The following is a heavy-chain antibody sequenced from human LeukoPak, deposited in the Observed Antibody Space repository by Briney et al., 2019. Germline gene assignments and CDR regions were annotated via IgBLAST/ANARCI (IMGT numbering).Heavy chain of an antibody. V-gene: IGHV4-39*07. Sequence: SETLSLTCTVSGGSISSSSYYWGWIRQPPGKGLEWIGSIYYSGSTYYNPSLKSRVTISVDTSKNQFSLKLSSVTAADTAVYYCAREADLYDFWSGYYTGNWFDPWGQGTLVTVSS. D-gene: IGHD3-3*01. CDR2: IYYSGST. CDR3: AREADLYDFWSGYYTGNWFDP. CDR1: GGSISSSSYY. J-gene: IGHJ5*02.